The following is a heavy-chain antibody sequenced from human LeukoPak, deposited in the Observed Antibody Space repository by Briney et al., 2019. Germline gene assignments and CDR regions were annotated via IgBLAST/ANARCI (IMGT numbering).Heavy chain of an antibody. CDR1: GGSFSGYY. V-gene: IGHV4-34*01. D-gene: IGHD3-10*01. CDR3: ARRPAMVRGNWFDP. CDR2: INHSGST. J-gene: IGHJ5*02. Sequence: SETLSLTCAVYGGSFSGYYWSWIRQPPGKGLEWIGEINHSGSTNYNPSLKSRVTISVDTSKNQFSLKLSSVTAADTAVYYCARRPAMVRGNWFDPWGQGTLVTVSS.